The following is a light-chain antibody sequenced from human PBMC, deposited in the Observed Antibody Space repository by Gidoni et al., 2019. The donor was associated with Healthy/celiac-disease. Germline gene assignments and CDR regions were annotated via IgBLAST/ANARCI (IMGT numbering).Light chain of an antibody. CDR1: QSMSSY. CDR2: AAS. V-gene: IGKV1-39*01. J-gene: IGKJ1*01. Sequence: DIQMTQSPSSLSASVGDRVTITCRASQSMSSYLNWYQQKPGKAPKLLIYAASSLQSGVPSRFSGSGAGTDFTLTISSLQPEDFATYYWQQSYSTSWTFGQGTKVEIK. CDR3: QQSYSTSWT.